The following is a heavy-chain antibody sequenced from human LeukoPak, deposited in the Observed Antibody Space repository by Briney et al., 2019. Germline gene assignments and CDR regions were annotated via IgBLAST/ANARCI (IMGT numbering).Heavy chain of an antibody. V-gene: IGHV3-43*01. CDR2: ISWDGGST. CDR1: GFTFSSYS. J-gene: IGHJ4*02. CDR3: AKDMGSGWYLSFGH. D-gene: IGHD6-19*01. Sequence: GGSLRLSCAASGFTFSSYSMNWVRQAPGKGLEWVSLISWDGGSTYYADSVKGRFTISRDNSKNSLYLQMNSLRTEDTALYYCAKDMGSGWYLSFGHWGQGTLVTVSS.